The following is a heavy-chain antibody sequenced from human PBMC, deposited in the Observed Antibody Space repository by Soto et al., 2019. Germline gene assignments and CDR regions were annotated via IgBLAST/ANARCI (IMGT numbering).Heavy chain of an antibody. Sequence: QITLKASGPTLVKPTQPLTLTCTFSGFSLSTSGVGVGWIRQPPGKALEWLALIYWDDDKRYHPSLKSRLTITNDTSKNQVALPMTNMAPLDTATYYCAHRVYGCGHFDHWGQGNLVTVSS. CDR3: AHRVYGCGHFDH. CDR1: GFSLSTSGVG. J-gene: IGHJ4*02. V-gene: IGHV2-5*02. CDR2: IYWDDDK. D-gene: IGHD2-21*01.